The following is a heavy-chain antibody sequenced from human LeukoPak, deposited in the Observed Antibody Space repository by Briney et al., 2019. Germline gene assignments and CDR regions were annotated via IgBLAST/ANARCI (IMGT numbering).Heavy chain of an antibody. CDR3: AREPTSRDGYKSYGMDV. D-gene: IGHD5-24*01. CDR1: GGSISSGGYY. CDR2: IYYSGST. J-gene: IGHJ6*02. V-gene: IGHV4-31*03. Sequence: TLSLTCTVSGGSISSGGYYWSWIRQHPGKGLEWIGYIYYSGSTYYNPSLKSRVTISVDTSKNQFSLKLSSVTAADTAVYYCAREPTSRDGYKSYGMDVWGQGTTVTVSS.